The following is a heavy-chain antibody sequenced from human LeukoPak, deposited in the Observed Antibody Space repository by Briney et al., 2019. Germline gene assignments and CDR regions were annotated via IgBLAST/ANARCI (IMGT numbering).Heavy chain of an antibody. CDR3: ARAGGYSGSGSFLDY. J-gene: IGHJ4*02. CDR2: IYHSGST. V-gene: IGHV4-38-2*02. Sequence: PSETLSLTCTVSCYDINCDYYWGWVRQPPGKGLEWIGSIYHSGSTYYNASLKSRVTISMGTSRNKFSLNLNSVTAAHTAVYYCARAGGYSGSGSFLDYWGQGLLVTVSS. CDR1: CYDINCDYY. D-gene: IGHD3-10*01.